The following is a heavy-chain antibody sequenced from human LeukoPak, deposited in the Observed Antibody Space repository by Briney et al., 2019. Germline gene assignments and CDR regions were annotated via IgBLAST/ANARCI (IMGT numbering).Heavy chain of an antibody. V-gene: IGHV3-9*03. CDR3: AEGSSAWNEVFHFDY. J-gene: IGHJ4*02. Sequence: GGSLRLSCAASGFTFDDYAMHWVRQAPGKGLEWVSAINWNSGNIGYADSVKGRFTISRDNAKNSLYLQMNSLRAEDMALYYCAEGSSAWNEVFHFDYWGQGTLVTVSS. D-gene: IGHD1-1*01. CDR1: GFTFDDYA. CDR2: INWNSGNI.